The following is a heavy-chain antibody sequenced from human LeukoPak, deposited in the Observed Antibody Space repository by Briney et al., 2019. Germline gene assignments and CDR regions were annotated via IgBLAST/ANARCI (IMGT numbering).Heavy chain of an antibody. V-gene: IGHV3-15*01. D-gene: IGHD5-18*01. J-gene: IGHJ4*02. CDR2: IKSKTDGGTT. CDR3: TTEGVVDTAMVDDY. CDR1: GFTFSNAW. Sequence: AGGSLRLSCAASGFTFSNAWMSWVRQAPGKGLEWVGRIKSKTDGGTTDYAAPVKGRFTISRDDSKNTLYLQMNSLKTEDTAVYYCTTEGVVDTAMVDDYWGQGTLVTVSS.